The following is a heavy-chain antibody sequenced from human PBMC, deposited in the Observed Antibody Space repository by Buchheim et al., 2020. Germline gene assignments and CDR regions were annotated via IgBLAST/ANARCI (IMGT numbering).Heavy chain of an antibody. CDR3: AKEGHYASFDY. Sequence: QVQLVESGGGVVQPGRSLRLSCAASGFTFSSYGMHWVRQAPGKGLEWVAVISYDGSNKYYADSVKGRFTISRDNSKNTLYLQMNSLRAEDTAVYYCAKEGHYASFDYWGQGTL. CDR1: GFTFSSYG. J-gene: IGHJ4*02. CDR2: ISYDGSNK. V-gene: IGHV3-30*18. D-gene: IGHD4-17*01.